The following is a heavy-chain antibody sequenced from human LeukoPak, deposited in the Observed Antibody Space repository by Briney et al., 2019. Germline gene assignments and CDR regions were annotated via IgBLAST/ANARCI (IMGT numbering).Heavy chain of an antibody. V-gene: IGHV4-38-2*01. CDR1: GYSISSGYY. CDR3: ARGWSVQALYYFDY. J-gene: IGHJ4*02. D-gene: IGHD3-3*01. Sequence: SETLSLTCAVSGYSISSGYYWGWIRQPPGKGLEWIGEINHSGSTNCNPSLKSRVTISVDTSKNQFSLKLSSVTAADTAVYYCARGWSVQALYYFDYWGQGTLVTVSS. CDR2: INHSGST.